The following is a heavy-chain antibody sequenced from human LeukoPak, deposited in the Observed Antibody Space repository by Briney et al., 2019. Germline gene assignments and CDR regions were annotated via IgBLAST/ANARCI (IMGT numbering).Heavy chain of an antibody. D-gene: IGHD3-22*01. CDR2: ISAYNGNT. V-gene: IGHV1-18*01. CDR3: ARDPYYDSSGYYGPGLDAFDI. CDR1: GYTFTSYG. Sequence: ASVKVSCKASGYTFTSYGISWVRQAPGQGLEWMGWISAYNGNTNYAQKLQGRVTMTTDTSTSTAYMEPRSLRSDDTAVYYCARDPYYDSSGYYGPGLDAFDIWGQGTMVTVSS. J-gene: IGHJ3*02.